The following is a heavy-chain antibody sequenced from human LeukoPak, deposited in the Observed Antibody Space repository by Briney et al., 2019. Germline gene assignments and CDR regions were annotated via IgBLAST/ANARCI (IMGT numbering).Heavy chain of an antibody. CDR3: AKDSPHMYYYDSSGYYGNFDY. CDR1: GFTFSSYA. CDR2: ISGSGGST. J-gene: IGHJ4*02. Sequence: GGSLRLSCAASGFTFSSYAMSWVRQAPGKGLEWVSAISGSGGSTYYADSVKGRFTISRDNSKNTLYLQMNSLRAEDTAVYYCAKDSPHMYYYDSSGYYGNFDYWGQGTLVTVSS. D-gene: IGHD3-22*01. V-gene: IGHV3-23*01.